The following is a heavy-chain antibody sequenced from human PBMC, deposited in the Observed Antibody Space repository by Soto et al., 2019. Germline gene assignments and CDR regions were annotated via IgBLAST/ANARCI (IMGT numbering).Heavy chain of an antibody. CDR3: ARVLVYYYDSDRYYRFDY. CDR2: ISSYNCNT. J-gene: IGHJ4*02. V-gene: IGHV1-18*01. Sequence: AVQVTCKACVCTNTKYVMRWLRPAPAREIEWMGWISSYNCNTNYPQKLQGRVTMTTDTSTSTANMELRSLRSDDTAVYYCARVLVYYYDSDRYYRFDYWGQGTLVTVSS. D-gene: IGHD3-22*01. CDR1: VCTNTKYV.